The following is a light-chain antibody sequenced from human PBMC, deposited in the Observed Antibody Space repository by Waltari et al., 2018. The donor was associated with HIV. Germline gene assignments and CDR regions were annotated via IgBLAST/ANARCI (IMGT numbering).Light chain of an antibody. CDR3: QQYDSTP. J-gene: IGKJ4*01. CDR1: QGVSNY. CDR2: YAC. V-gene: IGKV1D-43*01. Sequence: ASRMTQCPVSLSASVGDRVTITCWASQGVSNYLAWYEQKPAKAPNLFIYYACRDQSGVPSSFNGSGYGTDYTLTISSLQPEDFATYYCQQYDSTPFGGGTKVEIK.